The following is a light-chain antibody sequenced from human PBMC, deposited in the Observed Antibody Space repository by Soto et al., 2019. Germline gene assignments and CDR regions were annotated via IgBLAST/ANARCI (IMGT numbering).Light chain of an antibody. J-gene: IGLJ1*01. CDR3: SSYTSSSTLFYV. CDR1: SSDVGGYNY. CDR2: DVS. Sequence: QSALTQPASVSGSPGQSITISCTGTSSDVGGYNYVSWYQQHPGKAPKLMIYDVSNRPSGVPNRFSGSKSGNTASLTISGLQAEDEADYYCSSYTSSSTLFYVFGTGTKLTVL. V-gene: IGLV2-14*01.